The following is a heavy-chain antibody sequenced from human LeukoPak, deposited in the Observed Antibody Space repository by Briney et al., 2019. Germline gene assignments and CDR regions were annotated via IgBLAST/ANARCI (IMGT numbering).Heavy chain of an antibody. Sequence: SVKVSCKASGGTFSSYTISWVRQAPGQGLEWMGRIIPILGIANYAQKFQGRVTITAEKSTSTAYMELSSLRSEDTAVYYCASPRAFCSSTSCQTANGAFDIWGQGTMVTVSS. D-gene: IGHD2-2*01. CDR1: GGTFSSYT. J-gene: IGHJ3*02. CDR3: ASPRAFCSSTSCQTANGAFDI. CDR2: IIPILGIA. V-gene: IGHV1-69*02.